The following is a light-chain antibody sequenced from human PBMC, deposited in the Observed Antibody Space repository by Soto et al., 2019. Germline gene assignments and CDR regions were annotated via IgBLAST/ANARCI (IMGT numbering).Light chain of an antibody. CDR3: QQTYTTSWT. CDR2: TSS. J-gene: IGKJ1*01. CDR1: QSINTY. V-gene: IGKV1-39*01. Sequence: DIQMTQSPSSLSASVGDKVTITCRASQSINTYLSWYQKKPGEPPNLLLYTSSSLRSGVPSRFSGSGSGTDFTLTISSLQPEDFATYYCQQTYTTSWTFGQGTKVEIK.